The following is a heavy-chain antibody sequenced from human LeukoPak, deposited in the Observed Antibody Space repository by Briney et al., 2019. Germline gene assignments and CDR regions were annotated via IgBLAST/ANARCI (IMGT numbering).Heavy chain of an antibody. CDR1: GGSFSGYY. Sequence: PSETLSLTCAVYGGSFSGYYWSWIRQPPGKGLEWIGEINHSGSTNYNPSLKSRVTISVDTSKNQFSLKLSSVTAADTAVYYCATTGGGGLRFLEWNRGDYYYYMDVWGKGTTVTVSS. D-gene: IGHD3-3*01. CDR2: INHSGST. J-gene: IGHJ6*03. V-gene: IGHV4-34*01. CDR3: ATTGGGGLRFLEWNRGDYYYYMDV.